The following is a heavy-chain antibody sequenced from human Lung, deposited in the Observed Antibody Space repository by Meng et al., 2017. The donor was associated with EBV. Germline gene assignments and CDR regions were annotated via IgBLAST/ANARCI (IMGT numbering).Heavy chain of an antibody. V-gene: IGHV4-30-2*01. CDR3: ARPFPSIHSPRLDPFGD. J-gene: IGHJ4*02. CDR1: GYSISSGGYS. Sequence: QLQWQESGSGLVTPSPTLPLTCAVSGYSISSGGYSWSWIRQPPGGGLEWIGYIFNNGNSFYKPSLKSRVTMSIDTSKNEFSLKVTSLSAADTAVYYCARPFPSIHSPRLDPFGDWGQGTLVTVSS. CDR2: IFNNGNS. D-gene: IGHD6-19*01.